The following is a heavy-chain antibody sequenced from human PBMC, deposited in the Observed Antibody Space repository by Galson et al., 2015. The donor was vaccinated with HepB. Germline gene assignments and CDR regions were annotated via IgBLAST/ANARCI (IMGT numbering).Heavy chain of an antibody. Sequence: SLRLSCAASGFAFDDYAMHWVRQAPGKGLEWVSGISWNSGTIGYADSVKGRFTISRDNAKNSLYLQMNSLRADDTALYYCAKGGYSSGWYGGSWGQGTLVTASS. J-gene: IGHJ5*02. D-gene: IGHD6-19*01. CDR2: ISWNSGTI. V-gene: IGHV3-9*01. CDR1: GFAFDDYA. CDR3: AKGGYSSGWYGGS.